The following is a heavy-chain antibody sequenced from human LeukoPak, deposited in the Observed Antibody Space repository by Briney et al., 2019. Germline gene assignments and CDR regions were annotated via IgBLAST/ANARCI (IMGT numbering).Heavy chain of an antibody. J-gene: IGHJ4*02. CDR1: GGSISSYY. CDR3: ASLPYYYDSSGTTLGYFDY. D-gene: IGHD3-22*01. Sequence: SETLSLTCAVSGGSISSYYWSWIRQPPGKGLEWIGYIYYSGSTNYNPSLKSRVTISVDTSKNQFSLKLSSVTAADTAVYYCASLPYYYDSSGTTLGYFDYWGKGTLVTVSS. CDR2: IYYSGST. V-gene: IGHV4-59*01.